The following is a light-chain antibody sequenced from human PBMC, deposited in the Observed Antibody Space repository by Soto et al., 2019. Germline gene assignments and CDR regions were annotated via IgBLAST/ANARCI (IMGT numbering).Light chain of an antibody. CDR3: QQYNNWPIT. CDR2: VVS. Sequence: DIQMTQSPSAMSASVGDRFTITCRASQGISNFLAWFQQKPGKVPKRLIYVVSSFQSGVPSRFSGSGSGTEFTLTISSLQPEDFEVYYCQQYNNWPITFGQGTRLEIK. V-gene: IGKV1-17*03. CDR1: QGISNF. J-gene: IGKJ5*01.